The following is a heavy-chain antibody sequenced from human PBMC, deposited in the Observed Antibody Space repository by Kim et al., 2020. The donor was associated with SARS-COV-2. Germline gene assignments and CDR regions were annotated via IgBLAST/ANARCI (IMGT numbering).Heavy chain of an antibody. J-gene: IGHJ6*02. CDR2: IIPIFGTA. CDR1: GGTFSSYA. Sequence: SVKVSCKASGGTFSSYAISWVRQAPGQGLEWMGGIIPIFGTANYAQKFQGRVTITADESTSTAYMELSSLRSEDTAVYYCARDGYCSSTSCYFYYYYGMDVWGQGTTVTASS. D-gene: IGHD2-2*03. V-gene: IGHV1-69*13. CDR3: ARDGYCSSTSCYFYYYYGMDV.